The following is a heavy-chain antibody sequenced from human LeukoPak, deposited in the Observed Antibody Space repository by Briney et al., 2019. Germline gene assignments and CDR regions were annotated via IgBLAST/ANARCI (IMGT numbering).Heavy chain of an antibody. CDR2: IWYDGDNK. V-gene: IGHV3-33*01. J-gene: IGHJ4*02. CDR1: GFTFRSYG. Sequence: GGSLRLSCAASGFTFRSYGIHWVRQAPGKGLEWVAVIWYDGDNKYYADSVKGRFTISRDNSKNTASLQMSSLRAEDTALYYCARYNSGSLDYWGQGTLVTVSS. D-gene: IGHD6-19*01. CDR3: ARYNSGSLDY.